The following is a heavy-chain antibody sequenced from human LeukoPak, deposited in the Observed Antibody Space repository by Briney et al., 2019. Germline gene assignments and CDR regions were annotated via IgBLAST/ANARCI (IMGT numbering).Heavy chain of an antibody. Sequence: SETLSLTCTVSGGSISSYYWSWIRQPPGKGLEWIGYIYYSGSTNYNPSLKSRVTISVDTSKNQFSLNLSSVTAADTAVYYCARADYDFWSGYSAFDYWGQGTLVTVSS. CDR2: IYYSGST. CDR1: GGSISSYY. V-gene: IGHV4-59*01. J-gene: IGHJ4*02. CDR3: ARADYDFWSGYSAFDY. D-gene: IGHD3-3*01.